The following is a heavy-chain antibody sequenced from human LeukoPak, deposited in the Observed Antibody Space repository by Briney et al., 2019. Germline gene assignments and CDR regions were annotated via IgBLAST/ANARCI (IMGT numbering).Heavy chain of an antibody. V-gene: IGHV4-4*02. Sequence: SETLSLTCAVSGGSINTTNWWSWVRQPPGKGLEWIAEVYHAGNTKYNPSLKSRVTISVDTSKNQFSLKLSSVTAADTAVYYCARRSGTYHAFDIWGQGTMVTVSS. J-gene: IGHJ3*02. D-gene: IGHD1-26*01. CDR3: ARRSGTYHAFDI. CDR1: GGSINTTNW. CDR2: VYHAGNT.